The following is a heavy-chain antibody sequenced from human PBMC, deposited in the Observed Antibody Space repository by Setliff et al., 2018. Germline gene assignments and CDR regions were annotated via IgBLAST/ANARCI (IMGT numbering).Heavy chain of an antibody. CDR3: AGGAFGSRWYGRPWFDP. D-gene: IGHD6-13*01. V-gene: IGHV4-34*01. Sequence: PSETLSLTCAVYGDSFSGYFWTWIRQPPGKGLEWIGDIDQSGSTNYNPSLKSRLTISVDTSKNQFSLSLSSVTAADTAVYYCAGGAFGSRWYGRPWFDPWGQGTLVTVSS. CDR2: IDQSGST. CDR1: GDSFSGYF. J-gene: IGHJ5*02.